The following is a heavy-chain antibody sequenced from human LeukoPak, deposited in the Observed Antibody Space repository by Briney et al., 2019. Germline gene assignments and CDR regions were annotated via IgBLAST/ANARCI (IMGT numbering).Heavy chain of an antibody. Sequence: GSLRLSCAASGFPFSSYALSWGRQAPGKGLEWVPGISGSGGSTYYADSLKGRFTISRDNSKNTLYLQMNSLRAEDTAVYYRAKDPYYDSSRDYWGQGTLVTVSS. J-gene: IGHJ4*02. CDR1: GFPFSSYA. V-gene: IGHV3-23*01. CDR3: AKDPYYDSSRDY. CDR2: ISGSGGST. D-gene: IGHD3-22*01.